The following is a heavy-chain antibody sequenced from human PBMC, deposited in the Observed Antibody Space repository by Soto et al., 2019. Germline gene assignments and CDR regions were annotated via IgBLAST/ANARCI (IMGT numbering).Heavy chain of an antibody. V-gene: IGHV2-5*02. CDR1: GFSLSTSGVG. CDR3: AHRGYCSGGSCYSLAPKHAFDI. CDR2: IYWDDDK. D-gene: IGHD2-15*01. Sequence: SGPTLVNPTQTLTLTCTFSGFSLSTSGVGVGWISQPPGKALEWLALIYWDDDKRYSPSLKSRLTITKDTSKNQVVLTMTNMDPVDTATYYCAHRGYCSGGSCYSLAPKHAFDIWGQGTMVTVSS. J-gene: IGHJ3*02.